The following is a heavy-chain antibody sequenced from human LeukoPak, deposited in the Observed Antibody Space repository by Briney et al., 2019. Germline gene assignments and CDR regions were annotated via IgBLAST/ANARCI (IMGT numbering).Heavy chain of an antibody. D-gene: IGHD3-22*01. CDR2: IYPGDSDI. V-gene: IGHV5-51*01. CDR1: GYRFTSYW. Sequence: GESLKISCEGSGYRFTSYWIGWVRQMPGKGLEWMGIIYPGDSDIRYSPSFEGQVTISADKSISTAYPQWSSLKASDTAMYYCAREGDSSGYHFDYWGQGTLVTVSS. CDR3: AREGDSSGYHFDY. J-gene: IGHJ4*02.